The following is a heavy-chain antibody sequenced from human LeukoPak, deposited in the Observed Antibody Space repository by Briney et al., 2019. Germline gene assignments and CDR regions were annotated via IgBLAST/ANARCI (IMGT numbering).Heavy chain of an antibody. CDR3: ATPSITMVRGAFDY. J-gene: IGHJ4*02. CDR1: GYTLTELS. Sequence: ASVTVSCKVSGYTLTELSMHWVRQAPGKGLEWMGGFDPEDGETIYAQKFQGRVTMTEDTSTDTAYMELSSLRSEDTAVYYCATPSITMVRGAFDYWGQGTLVTVSS. CDR2: FDPEDGET. V-gene: IGHV1-24*01. D-gene: IGHD3-10*01.